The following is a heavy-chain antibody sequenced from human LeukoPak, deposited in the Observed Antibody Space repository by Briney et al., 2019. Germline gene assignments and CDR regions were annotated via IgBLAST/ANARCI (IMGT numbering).Heavy chain of an antibody. J-gene: IGHJ6*02. V-gene: IGHV1-2*02. CDR3: AKRQYCSGGSCYSPKFLYYYYGMDV. D-gene: IGHD2-15*01. CDR1: GYTFTGYY. CDR2: INPNSGGT. Sequence: ASVKVSCKASGYTFTGYYMHWLRQAPGQGLEWMGWINPNSGGTNYAQKFQGRVTMTRDTSISTAYMELSRLRSDDTAVYYCAKRQYCSGGSCYSPKFLYYYYGMDVRGQGTTVTVSS.